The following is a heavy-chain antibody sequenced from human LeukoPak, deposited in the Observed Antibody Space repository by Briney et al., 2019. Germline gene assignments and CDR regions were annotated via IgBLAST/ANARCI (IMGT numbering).Heavy chain of an antibody. CDR1: GGSFSGYY. CDR2: INHSGST. J-gene: IGHJ4*02. D-gene: IGHD1/OR15-1a*01. CDR3: ARQRAGRAETNFDY. V-gene: IGHV4-34*01. Sequence: SETLSLTCAVYGGSFSGYYWSWIRQPPGKGLEWIGEINHSGSTNYNPSLKSRVTISVDTSKNQFSLKLSSVTAADTAVYYCARQRAGRAETNFDYWGQGTLVTVSS.